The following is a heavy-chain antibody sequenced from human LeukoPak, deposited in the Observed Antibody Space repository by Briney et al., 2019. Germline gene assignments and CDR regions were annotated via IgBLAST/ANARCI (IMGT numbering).Heavy chain of an antibody. CDR2: INPNSGGT. J-gene: IGHJ4*02. V-gene: IGHV1-2*02. CDR3: ARDWLNTVDY. Sequence: ASVTVFFKASGYTFTGYYMHWVRQAPGQGLEWMGWINPNSGGTNYAQKFQGRVTMTRDTSISTAYMELSRLRSDDTAVYYCARDWLNTVDYWGQGTLVTVSS. D-gene: IGHD4-17*01. CDR1: GYTFTGYY.